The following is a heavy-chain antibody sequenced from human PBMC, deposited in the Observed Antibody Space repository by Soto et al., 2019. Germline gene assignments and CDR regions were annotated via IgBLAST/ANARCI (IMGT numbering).Heavy chain of an antibody. CDR1: GLSLRTTGVG. CDR2: LYWDDDK. D-gene: IGHD2-21*02. J-gene: IGHJ6*02. CDR3: VQSRCGGDCLEIYSYQAYNGLDV. V-gene: IGHV2-5*02. Sequence: QVTLKESGPTLVKPTQTLTLTCTVSGLSLRTTGVGVGWVRQPPGKALEWLALLYWDDDKRYSPSLRSRLTIAXDXSXKXVVRTMTNMDTVDTATYYCVQSRCGGDCLEIYSYQAYNGLDVWGQGTTVTVSS.